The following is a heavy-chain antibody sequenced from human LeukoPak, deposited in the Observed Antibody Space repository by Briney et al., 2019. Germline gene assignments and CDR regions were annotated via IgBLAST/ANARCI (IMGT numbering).Heavy chain of an antibody. CDR3: GRKESETRLFDP. Sequence: SETLSLTCIVSGDSISSTSYYWAWIRQPPGKGLEWIGMIFSGSAYYTPSLRGRVTLSVDTSRNQFSLNLISVTAADTGVYFRGRKESETRLFDPWGQGNL. D-gene: IGHD1-7*01. CDR1: GDSISSTSYY. J-gene: IGHJ5*02. CDR2: IFSGSA. V-gene: IGHV4-39*01.